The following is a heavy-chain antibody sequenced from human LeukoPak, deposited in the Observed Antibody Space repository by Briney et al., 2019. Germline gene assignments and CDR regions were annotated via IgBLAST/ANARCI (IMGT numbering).Heavy chain of an antibody. CDR1: GFTFGSYS. D-gene: IGHD1-26*01. V-gene: IGHV3-48*04. J-gene: IGHJ4*02. CDR2: ISSSSSTI. CDR3: AGVGATGLDY. Sequence: GGSLRLSCAASGFTFGSYSMNWVRQAPGKGLEWVSYISSSSSTIYYADSVKGRFTISRDNAKNSLYLQMNSLRAEDTAVYYCAGVGATGLDYWGQGTLVTVSS.